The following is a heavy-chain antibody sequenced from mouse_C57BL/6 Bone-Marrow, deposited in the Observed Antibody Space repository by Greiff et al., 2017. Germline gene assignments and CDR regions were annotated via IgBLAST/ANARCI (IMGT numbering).Heavy chain of an antibody. CDR1: GYTFTGYW. Sequence: VQLVESGAELMKPGASVKLSCKATGYTFTGYWIEWVKQRPGHGLEWIGEILPGSGSTNYNEKFKGKDTFTADTSSNTAYMQLSSLTTEDSAIYYCAVYYDYDERGYYAMDYWGQGTSVTVSS. CDR3: AVYYDYDERGYYAMDY. V-gene: IGHV1-9*01. CDR2: ILPGSGST. J-gene: IGHJ4*01. D-gene: IGHD2-4*01.